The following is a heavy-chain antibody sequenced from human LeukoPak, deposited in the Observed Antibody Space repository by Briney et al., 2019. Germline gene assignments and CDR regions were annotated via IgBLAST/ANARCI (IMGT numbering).Heavy chain of an antibody. J-gene: IGHJ4*02. D-gene: IGHD6-13*01. CDR1: GFTFSSYA. CDR2: IWYGGSNK. Sequence: GGSLRLSCAASGFTFSSYAMSWVRQAPGKGLEWVAVIWYGGSNKYYADSVKGRFTISRDNSKNTLYLQMNSLRAEDTAVYYCAKDRRAAGRDYYFDYWGQGTLVTVSS. V-gene: IGHV3-30*02. CDR3: AKDRRAAGRDYYFDY.